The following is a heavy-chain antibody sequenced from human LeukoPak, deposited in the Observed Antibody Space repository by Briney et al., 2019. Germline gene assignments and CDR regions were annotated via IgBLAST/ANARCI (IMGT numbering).Heavy chain of an antibody. CDR2: ISGSGGST. CDR1: GFTFISYV. D-gene: IGHD6-13*01. J-gene: IGHJ4*02. Sequence: GGCLRVSCVAPGFTFISYVMSWVCEALGKGLEWVSAISGSGGSTYYADSVKGRFTISRDNSKKTLYLQMNSLRAEDTAVYYCAKDPHGSSWFDYWGQGTLVTVSS. CDR3: AKDPHGSSWFDY. V-gene: IGHV3-23*01.